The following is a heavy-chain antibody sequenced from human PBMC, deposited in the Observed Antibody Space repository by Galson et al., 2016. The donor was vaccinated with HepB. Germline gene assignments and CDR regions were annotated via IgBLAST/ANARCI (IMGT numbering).Heavy chain of an antibody. CDR2: ISGSGGST. D-gene: IGHD2-15*01. J-gene: IGHJ4*02. CDR3: AKIYCSGANCPAGSYYFDY. Sequence: SLRLSCAASGFTFSSYAMSWVRQAPGKGLEWVSVISGSGGSTYYADSVKGRITISRDNSKNTLYLQMSSLRAEDTAVYYCAKIYCSGANCPAGSYYFDYWGQGTLVTVSS. CDR1: GFTFSSYA. V-gene: IGHV3-23*01.